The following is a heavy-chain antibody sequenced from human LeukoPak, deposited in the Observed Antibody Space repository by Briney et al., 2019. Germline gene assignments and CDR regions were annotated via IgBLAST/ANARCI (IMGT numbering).Heavy chain of an antibody. Sequence: SETLSLTCTVSGGSIRSSSYYWGWIRQPPGKGLEWIGSIYYSGSTNYNPSLKSRVTISVDTSKNQFSLNLNSINAADTAVYYCARGLGGSYYFDHWGQGTLVTASS. CDR2: IYYSGST. CDR3: ARGLGGSYYFDH. J-gene: IGHJ4*02. D-gene: IGHD1-26*01. CDR1: GGSIRSSSYY. V-gene: IGHV4-39*07.